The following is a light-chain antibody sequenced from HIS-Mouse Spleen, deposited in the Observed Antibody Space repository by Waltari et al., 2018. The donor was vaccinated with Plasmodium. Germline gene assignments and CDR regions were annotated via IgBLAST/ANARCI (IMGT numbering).Light chain of an antibody. CDR1: SSDVGGYNY. Sequence: QSALTQPASVSGSPGQSITISCTGPSSDVGGYNYVSWYQQHPGKAPNLMIYYVSNRPSGVSNRFSGSKSGNTASLNISGLQAEDEADYYCSSYTSSSTLNYVFGTGTKVTVL. CDR2: YVS. V-gene: IGLV2-14*03. CDR3: SSYTSSSTLNYV. J-gene: IGLJ1*01.